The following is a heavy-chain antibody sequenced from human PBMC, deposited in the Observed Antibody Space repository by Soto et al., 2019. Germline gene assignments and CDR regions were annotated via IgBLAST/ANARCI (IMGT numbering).Heavy chain of an antibody. J-gene: IGHJ4*02. D-gene: IGHD2-2*01. Sequence: SETLSLTCTVSGGSISSSSYYWGWIRQPPGKGLEWIGSIYYSGSTYYNPSLKSRVTISVDTSKNQFSLKLSSVTAADTAVYYCASDIVVVPAAPGTLDYWGQGTLVTVSS. CDR1: GGSISSSSYY. CDR3: ASDIVVVPAAPGTLDY. CDR2: IYYSGST. V-gene: IGHV4-39*01.